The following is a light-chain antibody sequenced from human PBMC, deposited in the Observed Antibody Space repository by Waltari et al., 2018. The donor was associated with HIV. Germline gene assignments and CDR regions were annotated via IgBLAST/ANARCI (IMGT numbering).Light chain of an antibody. Sequence: SYELTQPPSVSVSPGQPARLPCSGHALSTPYASWYQQKPGQAPVLMIYKDSERPSGIPERFSGSSSGTTVTLTISGVQAEDEADYYGQSTDTSGTYWVFGGGTKLTVL. CDR2: KDS. J-gene: IGLJ3*02. CDR1: ALSTPY. CDR3: QSTDTSGTYWV. V-gene: IGLV3-25*03.